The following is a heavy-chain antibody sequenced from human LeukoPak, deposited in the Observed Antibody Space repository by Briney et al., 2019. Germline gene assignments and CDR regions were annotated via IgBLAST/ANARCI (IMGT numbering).Heavy chain of an antibody. V-gene: IGHV3-43D*03. CDR3: AKGGTVGAMPGDFDY. CDR2: ISWDGGST. CDR1: GFTFDDYA. D-gene: IGHD2-2*01. Sequence: PGGSLRLSCAASGFTFDDYAMHWVRQAPGKGLEWVSLISWDGGSTYYADSVKGRFTISRDNSKNSLYLQMNSLRAEDTALYYCAKGGTVGAMPGDFDYWGQGTLVTVSS. J-gene: IGHJ4*02.